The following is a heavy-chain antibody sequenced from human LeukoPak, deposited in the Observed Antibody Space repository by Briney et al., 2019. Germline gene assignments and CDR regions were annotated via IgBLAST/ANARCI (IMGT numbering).Heavy chain of an antibody. CDR1: RFTFSSYS. J-gene: IGHJ3*02. CDR3: AVWKWELLGSNAFDI. CDR2: ISSSSSYI. V-gene: IGHV3-21*01. D-gene: IGHD1-26*01. Sequence: GGSLRLSCAASRFTFSSYSMNWVRQAPGKGLEWVSSISSSSSYIYYADSVKGRFTISRDNAKNSLYLQMDSLRAEDTAVYYCAVWKWELLGSNAFDIWGQGTMVTVSS.